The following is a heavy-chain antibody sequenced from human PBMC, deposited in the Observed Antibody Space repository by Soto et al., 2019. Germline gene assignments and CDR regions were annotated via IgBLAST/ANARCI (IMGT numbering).Heavy chain of an antibody. D-gene: IGHD3-10*01. J-gene: IGHJ4*02. CDR3: ALTNYYGSGDFDY. Sequence: QVPLVQSGAEVKKPGSSVKVSCKASGGTFSSYAISWVRQAPGQGLEWMGGIIPIFGTANYAQKFQGRVTITEDESASTAYMELSSLRSEDTAVYYCALTNYYGSGDFDYWGQGTLVTVSS. CDR2: IIPIFGTA. CDR1: GGTFSSYA. V-gene: IGHV1-69*01.